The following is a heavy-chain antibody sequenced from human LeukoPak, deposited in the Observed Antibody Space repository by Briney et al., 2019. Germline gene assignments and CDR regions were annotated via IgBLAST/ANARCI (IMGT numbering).Heavy chain of an antibody. CDR2: IYYSGST. J-gene: IGHJ4*02. V-gene: IGHV4-61*01. D-gene: IGHD3-10*01. Sequence: SETLSLTCAVSGYSISSGYYWGWIRQPPGKGLEWIGYIYYSGSTNYNPSLKSRVTISVDTSKNQFSLKLSSVTAADTAVYYCARVEVRPMVRGVIDYWGQGTLVTVSS. CDR3: ARVEVRPMVRGVIDY. CDR1: GYSISSGYY.